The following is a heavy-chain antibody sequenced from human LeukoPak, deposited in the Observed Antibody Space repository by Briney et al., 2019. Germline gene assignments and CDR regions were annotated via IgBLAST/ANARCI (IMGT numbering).Heavy chain of an antibody. CDR3: ARVARYYDILTGYYTREGYFDY. CDR1: GFTFSSYW. D-gene: IGHD3-9*01. Sequence: GGSLRLSCAASGFTFSSYWMSWVRQAPGKGLEWVANIKQDGSEKYYVDSVEGRFTISRDNAKNSLYLQMNSLRAEDTAVYYCARVARYYDILTGYYTREGYFDYWGQGTLVTVSS. CDR2: IKQDGSEK. J-gene: IGHJ4*02. V-gene: IGHV3-7*01.